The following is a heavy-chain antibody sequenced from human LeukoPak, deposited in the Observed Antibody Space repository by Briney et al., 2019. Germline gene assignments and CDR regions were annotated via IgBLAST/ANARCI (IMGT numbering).Heavy chain of an antibody. CDR2: IYHSGST. D-gene: IGHD3-16*01. V-gene: IGHV4-59*12. Sequence: SETLSLTCTVSGGSISSYYWSWIRQPPGKGLEWIGYIYHSGSTYYNPSLKSRVTISVDTSKNQFSLKLSSVTAADTAVYYCARVSTDYDYVWGGGPFFDYWGQGTLVTVSS. CDR3: ARVSTDYDYVWGGGPFFDY. CDR1: GGSISSYY. J-gene: IGHJ4*02.